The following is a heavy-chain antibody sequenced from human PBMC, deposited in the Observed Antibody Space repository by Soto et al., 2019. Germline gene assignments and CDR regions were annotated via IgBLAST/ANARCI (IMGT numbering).Heavy chain of an antibody. V-gene: IGHV3-33*01. CDR1: GGIFHGYG. J-gene: IGHJ4*02. Sequence: GGSLRLSCAVPGGIFHGYGMHWVRQAPGKGLEWVAIIRFDGSNEEYADSVKGRFTISRENSKNTLYLQLNPLGAEDTAVYYCARDGIGGTVFRGYLDYWGRETVFTVSS. D-gene: IGHD2-15*01. CDR3: ARDGIGGTVFRGYLDY. CDR2: IRFDGSNE.